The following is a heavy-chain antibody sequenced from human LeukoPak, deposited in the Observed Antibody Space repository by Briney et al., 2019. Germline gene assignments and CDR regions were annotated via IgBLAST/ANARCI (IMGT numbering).Heavy chain of an antibody. CDR2: IYYSGST. CDR1: GGSISSSSYY. Sequence: SETLSLTCTVSGGSISSSSYYWGWIRQPPGKGLEWIGSIYYSGSTYYNPSLKSRVTISVDTSKNQFSLKLSSVTAADTAVYYCARVIYDSTGGGLGYYYMDVWGKGTTVTVSS. CDR3: ARVIYDSTGGGLGYYYMDV. J-gene: IGHJ6*03. V-gene: IGHV4-39*07. D-gene: IGHD3-22*01.